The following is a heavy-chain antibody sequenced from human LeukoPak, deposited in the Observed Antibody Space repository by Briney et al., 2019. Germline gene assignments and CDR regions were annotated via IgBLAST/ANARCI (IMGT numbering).Heavy chain of an antibody. V-gene: IGHV1-46*01. J-gene: IGHJ3*02. D-gene: IGHD6-25*01. CDR1: GYTFTSYY. Sequence: GASVKVSCKASGYTFTSYYVHWVRQAPGQGLQWMGIINPTSGDTNYAQNFQGRVTMTRDMSTSTVYMELSSLRSEDTAVYYCARYGFSSVWQGGWHAFDIRGQGTMVTVPS. CDR3: ARYGFSSVWQGGWHAFDI. CDR2: INPTSGDT.